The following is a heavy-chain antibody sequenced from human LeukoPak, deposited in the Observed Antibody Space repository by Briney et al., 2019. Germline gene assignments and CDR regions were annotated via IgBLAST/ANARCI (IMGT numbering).Heavy chain of an antibody. J-gene: IGHJ4*02. D-gene: IGHD2-21*01. CDR3: ARDIPTSAWYVDY. Sequence: PGGSLRLSCEASGFTFFNYWMHWVRQAPGRGLVWVSRISSDGSSTSYADSVKGRFTISRDNAKSTLYLQMNCLRAEDTAVYYCARDIPTSAWYVDYWGQGTLVTVSS. CDR1: GFTFFNYW. CDR2: ISSDGSST. V-gene: IGHV3-74*01.